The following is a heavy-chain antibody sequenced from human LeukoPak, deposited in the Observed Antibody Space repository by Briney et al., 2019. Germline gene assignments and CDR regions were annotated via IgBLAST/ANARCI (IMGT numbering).Heavy chain of an antibody. V-gene: IGHV1-18*01. Sequence: ASVKVSCKASGYTFTSYGISWVRQAPGQGLEWMGWISAYNGNTNYAQKFQGRVTITRDTSISTAYMELSRLRSDDTAVYYCARDRVLRYFDWLPQFDPWGQGTLVTVSS. D-gene: IGHD3-9*01. CDR1: GYTFTSYG. CDR2: ISAYNGNT. CDR3: ARDRVLRYFDWLPQFDP. J-gene: IGHJ5*02.